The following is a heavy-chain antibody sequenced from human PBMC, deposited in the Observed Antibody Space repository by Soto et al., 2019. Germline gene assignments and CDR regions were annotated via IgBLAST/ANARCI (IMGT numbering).Heavy chain of an antibody. CDR3: AIQPLYCSGGSCYSGEYFQH. J-gene: IGHJ1*01. CDR2: MNPNSGNT. CDR1: GYTFTSYD. D-gene: IGHD2-15*01. Sequence: GASVKVSCKASGYTFTSYDINWVRQATGQGLEWMGWMNPNSGNTGYAQKFQGRVTMTRNTSISTAYMELSSLRSEDTAVYYCAIQPLYCSGGSCYSGEYFQHWGQGTLVTVSS. V-gene: IGHV1-8*01.